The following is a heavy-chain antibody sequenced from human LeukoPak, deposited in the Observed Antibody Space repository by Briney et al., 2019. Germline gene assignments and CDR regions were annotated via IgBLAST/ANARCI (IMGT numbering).Heavy chain of an antibody. V-gene: IGHV3-64*04. CDR1: GFTFSSYA. CDR2: ISGSGGAT. Sequence: PGGSLRLSCSASGFTFSSYAMHWVRQAPGKGLEYVSAISGSGGATYYADSVKGRFTLSRDNSKNTVYLQMNSLRVEDTAMYYCATISDLLYYFDSWGQGTLVTVSS. J-gene: IGHJ4*02. CDR3: ATISDLLYYFDS.